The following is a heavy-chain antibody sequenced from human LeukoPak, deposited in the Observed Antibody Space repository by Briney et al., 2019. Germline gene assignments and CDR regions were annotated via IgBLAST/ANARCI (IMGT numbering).Heavy chain of an antibody. J-gene: IGHJ3*02. Sequence: ASVKVSCKASGYTFTSYGISWVRQAPGQGLEWMGWINPNSGGTNYAQKFQGRVTMTRDTSISTAYMELSRLRSNDTAVYYCATSVVVDAFDIWGQGTLVTVSS. CDR3: ATSVVVDAFDI. D-gene: IGHD2-2*01. CDR1: GYTFTSYG. CDR2: INPNSGGT. V-gene: IGHV1-2*02.